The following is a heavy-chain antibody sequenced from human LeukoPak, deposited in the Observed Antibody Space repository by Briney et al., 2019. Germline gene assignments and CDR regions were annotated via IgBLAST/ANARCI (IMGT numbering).Heavy chain of an antibody. V-gene: IGHV1-69*05. CDR2: IIPIFGTA. CDR3: ARPGDSSGYYLWAFDI. J-gene: IGHJ3*02. Sequence: SVKVSCKASGGTFSSYAISWVRQAPGQGVEWMGRIIPIFGTANYAQKFQGRVTITTDESTGTAYMELSSLTSEDTAVYYCARPGDSSGYYLWAFDIWGQGTMVTVSS. D-gene: IGHD3-22*01. CDR1: GGTFSSYA.